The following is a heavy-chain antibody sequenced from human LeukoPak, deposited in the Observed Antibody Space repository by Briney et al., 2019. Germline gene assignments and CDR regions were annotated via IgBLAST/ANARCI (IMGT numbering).Heavy chain of an antibody. J-gene: IGHJ4*02. V-gene: IGHV3-66*01. Sequence: GGSLRLSCAASGITVSSNYMSWVRQAPGKGLEWVSVIYTGGSAYYADSVKGRFTISRDNTKNTLYLQMNSLRAEDTAVYHCARGRDGYHLSPWDYWGQGTLVTVSS. CDR2: IYTGGSA. D-gene: IGHD5-24*01. CDR1: GITVSSNY. CDR3: ARGRDGYHLSPWDY.